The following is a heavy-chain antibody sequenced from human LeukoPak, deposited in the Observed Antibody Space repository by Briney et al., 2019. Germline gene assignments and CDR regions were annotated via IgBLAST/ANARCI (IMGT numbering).Heavy chain of an antibody. Sequence: GGSLRLSCAASGFTFSSYSMNWVRQAPGKGREWVSSISSSSSYIYYADSVKGRFTISRDNAKNSLYLQMNSLRAEDTAVYFCAREISYGDYPSGDAFDNWGQGTMVTASS. J-gene: IGHJ3*02. CDR3: AREISYGDYPSGDAFDN. CDR2: ISSSSSYI. D-gene: IGHD4-17*01. V-gene: IGHV3-21*01. CDR1: GFTFSSYS.